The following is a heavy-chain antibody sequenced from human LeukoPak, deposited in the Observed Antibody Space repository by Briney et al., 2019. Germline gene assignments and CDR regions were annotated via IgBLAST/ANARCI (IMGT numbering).Heavy chain of an antibody. D-gene: IGHD1-1*01. CDR3: VRDETLWTLDW. V-gene: IGHV3-74*01. Sequence: GGSLRLSCTASGFTFSGHWIHWVRQAPGMGLVWVSRINERGTDRGYAESVKGRFTIPRDNAKNTVYLHMNSLRAEDTAVYYCVRDETLWTLDWWGQGTLVSVSS. CDR2: INERGTDR. J-gene: IGHJ4*02. CDR1: GFTFSGHW.